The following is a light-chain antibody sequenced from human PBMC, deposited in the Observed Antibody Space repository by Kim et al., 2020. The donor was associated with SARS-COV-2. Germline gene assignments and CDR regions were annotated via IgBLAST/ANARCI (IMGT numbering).Light chain of an antibody. CDR3: AAWDDRLNGVV. CDR2: TYN. CDR1: SSNIGTNT. J-gene: IGLJ2*01. Sequence: GQSVTISCSGSSSNIGTNTVNWYQQVPGTAPKLLIYTYNQRPAGVPDRFSGSKSGTSASLAISGLQSEDEADYYCAAWDDRLNGVVFGGGTQLTVL. V-gene: IGLV1-44*01.